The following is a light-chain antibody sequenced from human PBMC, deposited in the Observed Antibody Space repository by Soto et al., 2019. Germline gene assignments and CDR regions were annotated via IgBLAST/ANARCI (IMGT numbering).Light chain of an antibody. V-gene: IGKV4-1*01. Sequence: DIVMTQSPDSLAVSLGERATINCKSSQSVLYSSNNKNYLAWYQQKPGQPPKLLIYWASTRESGVPDRFSGSGSGTDFTLTISSLQAEDVAVYYCQQYFNIWTFGQGTKVEIK. CDR1: QSVLYSSNNKNY. J-gene: IGKJ1*01. CDR2: WAS. CDR3: QQYFNIWT.